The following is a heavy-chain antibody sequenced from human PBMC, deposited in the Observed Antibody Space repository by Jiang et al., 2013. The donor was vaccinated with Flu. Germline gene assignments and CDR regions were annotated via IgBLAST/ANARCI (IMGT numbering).Heavy chain of an antibody. Sequence: GLVKPSETLSLTCTVSGGSISSSSYYWGWIRQPPGKGLEWIGSIYYSGSTYYNPSLKSRVTISVDTSKNQFSLKLSSVTAADTAVYYCARHLSSGWTTPELYYFDYVGPTGTLVTVSS. CDR1: GGSISSSSYY. J-gene: IGHJ4*01. V-gene: IGHV4-39*01. D-gene: IGHD6-19*01. CDR2: IYYSGST. CDR3: ARHLSSGWTTPELYYFDY.